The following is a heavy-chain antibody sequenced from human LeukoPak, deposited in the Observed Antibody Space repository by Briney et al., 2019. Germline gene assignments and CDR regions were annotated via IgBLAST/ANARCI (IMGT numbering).Heavy chain of an antibody. CDR3: ARETPGSRVFDS. V-gene: IGHV3-23*01. D-gene: IGHD1-14*01. CDR1: GFTFNSYA. CDR2: ISGSGHST. J-gene: IGHJ4*02. Sequence: GGSLRLSCAASGFTFNSYAMNWVRQAPGRGLEWVSAISGSGHSTYYADSVKGRFTVSRDKAKNTLYLQMNSLRADDTAVYYCARETPGSRVFDSWGQGTLVTVSS.